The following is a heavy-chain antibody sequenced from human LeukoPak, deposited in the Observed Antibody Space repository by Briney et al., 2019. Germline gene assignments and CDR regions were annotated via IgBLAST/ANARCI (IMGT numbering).Heavy chain of an antibody. J-gene: IGHJ4*02. D-gene: IGHD2-2*02. CDR3: TRACNTPGCYTSDS. CDR2: SRNKANSYST. V-gene: IGHV3-72*01. Sequence: GGSLRLSCAASGFTFSDRYMDWVRQAPGKGREWVGRSRNKANSYSTEYAASVKGRFTISRDESNNSLYLQMNSLKTEDSAVYFCTRACNTPGCYTSDSWGQGTLVTVSS. CDR1: GFTFSDRY.